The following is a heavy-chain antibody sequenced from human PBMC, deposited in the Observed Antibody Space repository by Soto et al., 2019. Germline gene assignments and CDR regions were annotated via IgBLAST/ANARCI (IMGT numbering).Heavy chain of an antibody. Sequence: ASVKVSCKASGGTFSSYAISWVRQAPGQGLEWMGGIIPIFGTANYAQKFQGRVAITADESTSTAYMELSSLRSEDTAVYYCARGPVAPDFDYWGQGTLVTVSS. CDR1: GGTFSSYA. D-gene: IGHD5-12*01. CDR2: IIPIFGTA. V-gene: IGHV1-69*13. J-gene: IGHJ4*02. CDR3: ARGPVAPDFDY.